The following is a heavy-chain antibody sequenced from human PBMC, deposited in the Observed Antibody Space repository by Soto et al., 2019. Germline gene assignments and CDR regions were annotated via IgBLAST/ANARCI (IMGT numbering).Heavy chain of an antibody. J-gene: IGHJ4*02. V-gene: IGHV3-48*04. Sequence: EVHLVESGGDLVQPGGSLRLSCAASGFSFSSFSMNWVGQAPGKGLEWVSYISGGGTTTYYADSVKGRFTISRDDAKNSLHLQMNSLQAEDTAVYYCARLGDYGSGSYWGQGTLVTVSS. CDR3: ARLGDYGSGSY. CDR1: GFSFSSFS. D-gene: IGHD3-10*01. CDR2: ISGGGTTT.